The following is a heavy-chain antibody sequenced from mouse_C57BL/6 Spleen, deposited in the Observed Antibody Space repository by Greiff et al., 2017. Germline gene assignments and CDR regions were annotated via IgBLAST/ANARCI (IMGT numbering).Heavy chain of an antibody. Sequence: VQLQQPGAELVKPGASVKVSCKASGYTFTSYWMHWVKQRPGQGLEWIGRIHPSDSDTNYNQQFKGKATLTVDKSSSPAYMQLSSLTSEDSAVYYCAVIYYGCDGRPAMDYWGQGTSVTVSA. CDR1: GYTFTSYW. CDR3: AVIYYGCDGRPAMDY. CDR2: IHPSDSDT. D-gene: IGHD2-2*01. V-gene: IGHV1-74*01. J-gene: IGHJ4*01.